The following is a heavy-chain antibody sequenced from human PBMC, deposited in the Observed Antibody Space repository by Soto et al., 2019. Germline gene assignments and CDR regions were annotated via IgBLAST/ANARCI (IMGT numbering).Heavy chain of an antibody. CDR2: ISYDGSNK. J-gene: IGHJ4*02. CDR1: GFTFSSYA. CDR3: ARDLRGYSTTDWYFDY. V-gene: IGHV3-30-3*01. D-gene: IGHD4-17*01. Sequence: GGSLRLSCAASGFTFSSYAMHWVRQAPGKGLEWVAVISYDGSNKYYADSVKGRFTISRDNSKNTLYLQMNSLRAEDTAVYYCARDLRGYSTTDWYFDYWGQGTLVTVSS.